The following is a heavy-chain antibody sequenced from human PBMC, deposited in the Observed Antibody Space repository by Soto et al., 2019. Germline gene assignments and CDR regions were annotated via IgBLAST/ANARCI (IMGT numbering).Heavy chain of an antibody. D-gene: IGHD4-4*01. J-gene: IGHJ6*02. Sequence: GGSLRLSCAASGFTFSSYGMHWVRQAPGKGLEWVAVISYDGSNKYYADSVKGRFTISRDNSKNTLYLQMNSLRAEDTAVYYCAKARDSNPYYYYYGMDVWGQGTTVTVSS. V-gene: IGHV3-30*18. CDR1: GFTFSSYG. CDR3: AKARDSNPYYYYYGMDV. CDR2: ISYDGSNK.